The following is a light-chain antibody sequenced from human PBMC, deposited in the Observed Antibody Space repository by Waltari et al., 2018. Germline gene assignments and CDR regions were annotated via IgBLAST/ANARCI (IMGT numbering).Light chain of an antibody. CDR1: QSISTY. CDR3: QQSHLTPYT. V-gene: IGKV1-39*01. J-gene: IGKJ2*01. Sequence: DIQMTQSPSSLSASIGARVTLTCRASQSISTYLNWYQQKAGKPPKVLIYASSTLLNGVPSRFSGSGSGTDFTLTISGLRPEDFATYYCQQSHLTPYTFGPGTKLEI. CDR2: ASS.